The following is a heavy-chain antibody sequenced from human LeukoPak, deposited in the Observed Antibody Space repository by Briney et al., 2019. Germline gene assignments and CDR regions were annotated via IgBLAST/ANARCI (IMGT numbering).Heavy chain of an antibody. CDR2: IYTSGST. Sequence: SETLSLTCTVSGGSINSDTYYWTWIRQPAGKGLEWLGRIYTSGSTNYNPSLKSRITISIDTSKNQFSLKLTSVTAADTALYYCARDSTTTWYGQDYWGQGTPVTVFS. CDR1: GGSINSDTYY. D-gene: IGHD1-26*01. J-gene: IGHJ4*02. CDR3: ARDSTTTWYGQDY. V-gene: IGHV4-61*02.